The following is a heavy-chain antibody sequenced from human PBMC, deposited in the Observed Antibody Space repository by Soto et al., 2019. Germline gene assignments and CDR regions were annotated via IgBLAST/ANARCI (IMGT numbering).Heavy chain of an antibody. Sequence: GSLRLSCAASGFTFSSYSMNWVRQAPGKGLEWVSYISSSSSTIYYADSVKGRFTISRDNAKNSLYLQMNSLRAEDTAVYYCASTGPPVEYSSSENWFDPWGQGTLVTVSS. CDR3: ASTGPPVEYSSSENWFDP. J-gene: IGHJ5*02. CDR1: GFTFSSYS. CDR2: ISSSSSTI. V-gene: IGHV3-48*01. D-gene: IGHD6-6*01.